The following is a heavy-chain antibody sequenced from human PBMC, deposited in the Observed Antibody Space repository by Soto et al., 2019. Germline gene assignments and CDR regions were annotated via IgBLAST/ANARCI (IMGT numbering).Heavy chain of an antibody. J-gene: IGHJ4*02. D-gene: IGHD4-4*01. Sequence: PGGSLRLSCAASGFTFSSSWMHWVRQAPGKGLVWVSRINGDGSTTNYADSVKGRFTISRDNARNTLYLQMHSLRAEDTAVFYCTRYENTVTSFDYWGQGTLVTVSS. CDR2: INGDGSTT. CDR3: TRYENTVTSFDY. CDR1: GFTFSSSW. V-gene: IGHV3-74*01.